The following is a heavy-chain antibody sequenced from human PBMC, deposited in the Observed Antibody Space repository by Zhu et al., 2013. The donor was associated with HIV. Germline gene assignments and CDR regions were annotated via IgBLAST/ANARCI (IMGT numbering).Heavy chain of an antibody. V-gene: IGHV1-46*01. Sequence: QVRLLQSGAQVKKPGASVRLSCKTFGYSFTSYYLHWVRQAPGRSLEWMGEINPRTGGISSAATFQGRLTMTTDTSSTTVYMNMTGLTSDDTAIYYCARSTAVTMFGLIVGHYYYAHDVWGRGTTVIVS. CDR1: GYSFTSYY. D-gene: IGHD3-16*01. J-gene: IGHJ6*02. CDR3: ARSTAVTMFGLIVGHYYYAHDV. CDR2: INPRTGGI.